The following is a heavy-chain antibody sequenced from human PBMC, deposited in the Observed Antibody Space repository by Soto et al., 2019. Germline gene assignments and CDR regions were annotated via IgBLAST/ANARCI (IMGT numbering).Heavy chain of an antibody. Sequence: GESLKISCKGSGYSFTSYWIGWVRQMPGKGLEWMGRIDPSDSHINYGPSFEGHVTISADKSISTAYLQWSSLEASDTAKYYCARHFYQKGDFDFWGQGTLVTVSS. D-gene: IGHD2-2*01. CDR3: ARHFYQKGDFDF. CDR1: GYSFTSYW. CDR2: IDPSDSHI. J-gene: IGHJ4*02. V-gene: IGHV5-10-1*01.